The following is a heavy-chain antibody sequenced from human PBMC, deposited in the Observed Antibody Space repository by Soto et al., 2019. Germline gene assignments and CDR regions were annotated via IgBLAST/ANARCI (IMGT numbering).Heavy chain of an antibody. CDR3: AHLDYEFWSGYSFDY. V-gene: IGHV2-5*02. J-gene: IGHJ4*02. Sequence: QITLKESGPTLVKPTQTLTLTCTFSGFSLSTSGVGVGWIRQPPGKALEWLALIYWDDDKRYSPSLKSRLTITKDTSKNQVVLIMTNMDPVDTATYYCAHLDYEFWSGYSFDYWGQGTLVTVSS. CDR2: IYWDDDK. CDR1: GFSLSTSGVG. D-gene: IGHD3-3*01.